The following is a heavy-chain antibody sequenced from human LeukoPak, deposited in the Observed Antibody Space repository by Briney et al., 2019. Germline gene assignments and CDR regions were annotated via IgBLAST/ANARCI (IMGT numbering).Heavy chain of an antibody. D-gene: IGHD2-2*02. CDR2: IYHSGST. CDR3: ARDGPDIVVVPAAILPLDY. Sequence: SETLSLTCTVSAYFISSGYYWGWIRQPPGQGLEWIGSIYHSGSTYYNPSLKSRVTISVDTSKNQFSLKLSSVAAADTAVYYCARDGPDIVVVPAAILPLDYWGQGTLVTVSS. J-gene: IGHJ4*02. CDR1: AYFISSGYY. V-gene: IGHV4-38-2*02.